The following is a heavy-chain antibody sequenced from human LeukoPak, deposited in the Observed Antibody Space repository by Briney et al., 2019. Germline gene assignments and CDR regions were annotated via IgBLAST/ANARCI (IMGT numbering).Heavy chain of an antibody. CDR1: GFTFSRYT. J-gene: IGHJ4*02. D-gene: IGHD3-22*01. CDR3: VRVESYDKNDYYRPFDC. CDR2: ISGDSKYI. Sequence: GGSLRLSCAGSGFTFSRYTFNWVRQAPGRGLEWVSAISGDSKYIYYTDSVKGRFTISRDNARNSVYLQMNSLGVEDTAVYYCVRVESYDKNDYYRPFDCWGQGTLVTVSS. V-gene: IGHV3-21*01.